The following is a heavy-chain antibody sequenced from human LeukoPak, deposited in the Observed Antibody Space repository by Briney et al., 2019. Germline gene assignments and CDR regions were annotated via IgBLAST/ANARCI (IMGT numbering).Heavy chain of an antibody. CDR2: IYHSGST. J-gene: IGHJ4*02. Sequence: SETLSLTCAVSGGSISSSNWWSWVRQPPGKGLEWIGEIYHSGSTNYNPSLKSRVTISVDTSKNQFSLKLSSVTAADTAVYYCARDPDSIAVAGPDYWGQGTLVTVSS. V-gene: IGHV4-4*02. CDR1: GGSISSSNW. CDR3: ARDPDSIAVAGPDY. D-gene: IGHD6-19*01.